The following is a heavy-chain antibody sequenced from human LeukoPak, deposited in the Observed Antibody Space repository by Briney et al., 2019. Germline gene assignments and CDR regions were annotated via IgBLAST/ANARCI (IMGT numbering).Heavy chain of an antibody. J-gene: IGHJ6*03. V-gene: IGHV4-4*09. CDR1: GGSISSYY. Sequence: SETLSLTCTVSGGSISSYYWSWLRQPPGKGLEWIGYIYTSGSTNYNPSLKSRVTISVETSKNQFSLKLSSVTAADTAVYYCAIHSPYGVRSDRYYMDVWGKGTTVTVSS. D-gene: IGHD4-17*01. CDR3: AIHSPYGVRSDRYYMDV. CDR2: IYTSGST.